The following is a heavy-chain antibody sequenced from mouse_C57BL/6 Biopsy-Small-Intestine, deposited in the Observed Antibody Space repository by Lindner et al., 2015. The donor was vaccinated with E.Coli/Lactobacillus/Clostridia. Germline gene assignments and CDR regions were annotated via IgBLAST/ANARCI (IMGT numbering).Heavy chain of an antibody. CDR3: AITGDFDY. Sequence: VQLQESGAELVKPGASVTLSCTASGFNNKDYYLHWVKQRTGQGLEWIGRIDPEDGETEYAPKFQDRATITANTPSKTAYLQLSSLTSEDTAVYYCAITGDFDYWGQGTTLTVSS. D-gene: IGHD4-1*01. V-gene: IGHV14-2*01. CDR2: IDPEDGET. J-gene: IGHJ2*01. CDR1: GFNNKDYY.